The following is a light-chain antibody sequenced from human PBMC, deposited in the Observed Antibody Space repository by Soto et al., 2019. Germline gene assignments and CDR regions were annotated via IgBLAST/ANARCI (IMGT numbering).Light chain of an antibody. Sequence: DTQMTQSPSSLSASIGDRVNITCRAGQRISTYLNWYQQRPGKAPKILIYGASSLQSGVPSRFSGGGSGTDFTLVISSLQPEDFATYSCQQSYTTPYTFRQGTKVDIK. J-gene: IGKJ2*01. V-gene: IGKV1-39*01. CDR3: QQSYTTPYT. CDR2: GAS. CDR1: QRISTY.